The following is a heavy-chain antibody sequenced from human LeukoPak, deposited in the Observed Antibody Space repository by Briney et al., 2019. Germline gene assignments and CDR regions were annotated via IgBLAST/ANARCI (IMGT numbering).Heavy chain of an antibody. CDR1: GFTFSSYP. CDR3: ARESAYYDY. V-gene: IGHV3-64*01. Sequence: GGSLRLSCAASGFTFSSYPMHWVRQAPGKGLEYVSAISSDGGTTYYGNSVRGRFTISKDNSKNTLYLQMGSLRTEDMAVYYCARESAYYDYWGQGTLVTVSS. D-gene: IGHD3-10*01. CDR2: ISSDGGTT. J-gene: IGHJ4*02.